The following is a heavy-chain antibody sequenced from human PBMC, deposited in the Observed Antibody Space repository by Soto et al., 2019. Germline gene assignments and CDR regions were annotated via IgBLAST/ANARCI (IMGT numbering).Heavy chain of an antibody. V-gene: IGHV3-7*01. D-gene: IGHD2-2*01. J-gene: IGHJ6*03. CDR2: IKQDGSEK. CDR1: GFTFSSYW. CDR3: VRVPAAMSYYYYYMDV. Sequence: GGSLRLPCAASGFTFSSYWMSWVRQAPGKGLEWVANIKQDGSEKYYVDSVKGRFTISRDNAKNSLYLQMNSLRAEDTAVYYCVRVPAAMSYYYYYMDVWGKGTTVTVSS.